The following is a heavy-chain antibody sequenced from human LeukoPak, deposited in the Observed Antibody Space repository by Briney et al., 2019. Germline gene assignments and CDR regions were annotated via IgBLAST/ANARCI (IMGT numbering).Heavy chain of an antibody. V-gene: IGHV3-23*01. CDR2: ISGSGGST. CDR1: GFTFSSYI. D-gene: IGHD3-3*01. J-gene: IGHJ4*02. Sequence: GGSLRLSCAASGFTFSSYIMNWVRQAPGKGLEWVSAISGSGGSTYYADSVKGRFTISRDNSKNTLYLQMNSLRAEDTAVYYCAKDPRAYYDFWRPSSTIYYFDYWGQGTLVTVSS. CDR3: AKDPRAYYDFWRPSSTIYYFDY.